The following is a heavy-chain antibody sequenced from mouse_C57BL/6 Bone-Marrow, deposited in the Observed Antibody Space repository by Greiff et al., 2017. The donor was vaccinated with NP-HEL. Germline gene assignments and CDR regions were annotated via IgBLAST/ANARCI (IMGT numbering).Heavy chain of an antibody. J-gene: IGHJ2*01. CDR1: GYTFTDYY. V-gene: IGHV1-76*01. Sequence: QVQLQQSGAELVRPGASVKLSCKASGYTFTDYYINWVKQRPGQGLEWIARIYPGSGNTYYNEKFKGKATLTAEKSSSTAYMQRSSLTSEDSAVYFCARWLLFDYWGQGTTLTVSS. CDR3: ARWLLFDY. CDR2: IYPGSGNT. D-gene: IGHD2-3*01.